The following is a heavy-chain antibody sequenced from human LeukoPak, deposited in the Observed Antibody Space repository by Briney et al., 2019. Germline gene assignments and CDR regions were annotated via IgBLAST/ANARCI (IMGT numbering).Heavy chain of an antibody. V-gene: IGHV3-30*02. J-gene: IGHJ4*02. CDR1: GFTFSTYN. D-gene: IGHD5-18*01. CDR2: LLSDESNK. Sequence: GGSLRLSCAASGFTFSTYNMHWVRQAPGKGLEWVALLLSDESNKYHADSVKGRFTISRDNSKNALFLQMNSLRDEDTAVYYCAKDSGYSYGHGLDYWGQGTLVTVSS. CDR3: AKDSGYSYGHGLDY.